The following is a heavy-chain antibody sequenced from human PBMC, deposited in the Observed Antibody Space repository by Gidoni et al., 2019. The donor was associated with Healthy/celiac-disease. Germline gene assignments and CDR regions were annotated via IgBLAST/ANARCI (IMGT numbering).Heavy chain of an antibody. CDR1: GFTFSSYA. J-gene: IGHJ6*02. D-gene: IGHD3-16*01. CDR2: ISGSGGST. CDR3: AKDTWGWRAWGEYDYGMDV. Sequence: EVQLLESGGGLVQPGGSLRLSCAASGFTFSSYAMSWVRQAPGKGLEWVSAISGSGGSTYYADSVKGRFTISRDNSKNTLYLQMNSLRAEDTAVYYCAKDTWGWRAWGEYDYGMDVWGQGTTVTVSS. V-gene: IGHV3-23*01.